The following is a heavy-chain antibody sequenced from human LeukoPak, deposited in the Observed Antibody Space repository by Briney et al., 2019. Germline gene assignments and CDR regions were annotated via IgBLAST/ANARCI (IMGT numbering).Heavy chain of an antibody. Sequence: RGSLRLSCAASGFTFSSYAMSWVRQAPGKGLEWVSAISGSGGSTYYADSVKGRFTISRDNSKNTLYLQMNSLRAEDTAVYYCAKGGYYDILTGYVDYWGQGTLVIVSS. V-gene: IGHV3-23*01. D-gene: IGHD3-9*01. CDR1: GFTFSSYA. J-gene: IGHJ4*02. CDR2: ISGSGGST. CDR3: AKGGYYDILTGYVDY.